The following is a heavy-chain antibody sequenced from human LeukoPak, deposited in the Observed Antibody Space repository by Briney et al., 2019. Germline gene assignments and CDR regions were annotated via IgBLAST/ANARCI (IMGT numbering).Heavy chain of an antibody. CDR3: ARVSGGSTYYYYYGMDV. D-gene: IGHD2-15*01. CDR1: GFTFSSYT. J-gene: IGHJ6*02. V-gene: IGHV3-21*01. CDR2: ISGSNSYI. Sequence: GGYLRLSCAASGFTFSSYTMHWIRQAPGKGLEWVSSISGSNSYIFYADSVKGRFTVSRDDAKDSLYLQMNSLRAEDTAVYYCARVSGGSTYYYYYGMDVWGQGTTVTVSS.